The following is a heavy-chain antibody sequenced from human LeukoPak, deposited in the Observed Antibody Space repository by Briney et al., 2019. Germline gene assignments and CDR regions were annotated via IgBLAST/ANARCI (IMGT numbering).Heavy chain of an antibody. CDR2: IKQDGSEE. V-gene: IGHV3-7*03. D-gene: IGHD5-24*01. J-gene: IGHJ6*02. CDR3: ARYDGRDGYNEYYYYGMDV. Sequence: GGSLRLSCAASGFTFSSYWMSWVRQAPGKGLEWVANIKQDGSEEYYVDSVKGRFTISRDNAKNSLYLQMNSLRAEDTAVYYCARYDGRDGYNEYYYYGMDVWGQGTTVTVSS. CDR1: GFTFSSYW.